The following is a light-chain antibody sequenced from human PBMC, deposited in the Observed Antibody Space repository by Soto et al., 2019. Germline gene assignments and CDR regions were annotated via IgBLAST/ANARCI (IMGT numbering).Light chain of an antibody. J-gene: IGLJ2*01. CDR1: SSDVGCYNY. CDR2: EVS. CDR3: SSYTRSRTRV. Sequence: QSALTQPASVSGSPGQSITISCTGTSSDVGCYNYVSWYRQYPGEAPKLMIYEVSNRPSGVSSRFSGSKSGNTASLTISGLQAEDEADYYCSSYTRSRTRVFGGGTKLTVL. V-gene: IGLV2-14*01.